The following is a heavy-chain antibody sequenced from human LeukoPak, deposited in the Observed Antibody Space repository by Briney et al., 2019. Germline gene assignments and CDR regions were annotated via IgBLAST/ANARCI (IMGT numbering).Heavy chain of an antibody. CDR3: ARGAIGAAGRFNY. V-gene: IGHV3-66*01. CDR1: GFTVSSNY. J-gene: IGHJ4*02. CDR2: IYSGGST. Sequence: GRSLRLSCAASGFTVSSNYMNWVRQAPGKGLQWVSVIYSGGSTYYADSVKGRFTISRDNSKNTLYLQLNSLRVEDTAVYYCARGAIGAAGRFNYWGQGTLVTVSS. D-gene: IGHD6-13*01.